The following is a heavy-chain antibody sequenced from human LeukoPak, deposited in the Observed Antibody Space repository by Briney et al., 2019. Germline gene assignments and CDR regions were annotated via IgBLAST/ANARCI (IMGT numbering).Heavy chain of an antibody. D-gene: IGHD3-22*01. V-gene: IGHV3-33*01. CDR1: GFSFSTYG. CDR3: AIVGYYDSSGSPLDY. CDR2: IWYDGSNK. J-gene: IGHJ4*02. Sequence: GGSLRLSCAASGFSFSTYGMHWVRQAPGKGLEWVAVIWYDGSNKYYADSVKGRFTISRDNSKNTLYLQMNSLRAEDTAVYYCAIVGYYDSSGSPLDYWGQGTLVTVSS.